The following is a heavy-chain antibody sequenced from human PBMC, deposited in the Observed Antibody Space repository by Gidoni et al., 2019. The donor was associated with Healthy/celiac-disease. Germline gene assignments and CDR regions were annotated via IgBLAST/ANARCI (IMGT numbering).Heavy chain of an antibody. CDR3: ARDMVGAIDY. CDR1: GFTFSSYS. Sequence: EVQLVESGGGLVKPGGSLRLSWAASGFTFSSYSMNWVRQAPGKGLEWVSSISSSSSYIYYADSVKGRFTISRDNAKNSLYLQMNSLRAEDTAVYYCARDMVGAIDYWGQGTLVTVSS. D-gene: IGHD1-26*01. CDR2: ISSSSSYI. V-gene: IGHV3-21*01. J-gene: IGHJ4*02.